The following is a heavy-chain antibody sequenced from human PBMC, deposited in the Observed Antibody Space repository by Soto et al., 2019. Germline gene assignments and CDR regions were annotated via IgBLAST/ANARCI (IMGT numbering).Heavy chain of an antibody. V-gene: IGHV4-34*01. D-gene: IGHD2-2*01. Sequence: QVQLQQWGAGLLKPSETLSLTCAVYGGSFSGYYWSWIRQPPGKGLEWIGEINHSGSTNYNPSLKSRVNISVDTSKNQFSLKLSSVTAADTAVYYCARFPRYCSSTSCYQLAGYYYGMDVWGQGTTVTVSS. CDR2: INHSGST. CDR1: GGSFSGYY. J-gene: IGHJ6*02. CDR3: ARFPRYCSSTSCYQLAGYYYGMDV.